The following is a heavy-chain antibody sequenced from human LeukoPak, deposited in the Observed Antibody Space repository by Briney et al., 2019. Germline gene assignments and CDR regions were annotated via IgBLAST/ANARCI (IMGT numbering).Heavy chain of an antibody. CDR2: ISYSGSP. CDR3: ARVGHIVAAGTYDY. V-gene: IGHV4-59*07. J-gene: IGHJ4*02. Sequence: SDTLSLTCTVSGDSISSYYWSWIRQPPGKGLEWIGNISYSGSPNYNPSLKSRVTTSFDTSKNRFSLKLSFVTAADTAVYYCARVGHIVAAGTYDYWGQGTLVTVSS. CDR1: GDSISSYY. D-gene: IGHD6-13*01.